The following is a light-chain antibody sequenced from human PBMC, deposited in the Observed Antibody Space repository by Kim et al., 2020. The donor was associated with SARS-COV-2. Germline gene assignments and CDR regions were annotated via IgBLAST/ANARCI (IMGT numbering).Light chain of an antibody. Sequence: DVQMTQSPTSLSASVGDRVTITCRTSQTIYQFLNWYQQKPGKAPKLLIYTISNLQSGVPSRFSGSGSGTDFTLTISSLQPEDVATYYCQQNSRTPLTFGGVTKVDIK. J-gene: IGKJ4*01. CDR2: TIS. V-gene: IGKV1-39*01. CDR1: QTIYQF. CDR3: QQNSRTPLT.